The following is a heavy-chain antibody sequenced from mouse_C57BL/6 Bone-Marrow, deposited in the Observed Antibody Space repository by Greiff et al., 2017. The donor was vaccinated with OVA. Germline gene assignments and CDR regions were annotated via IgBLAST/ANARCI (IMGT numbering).Heavy chain of an antibody. CDR3: ARLLRSYWYFDV. CDR1: GYSFTGYY. V-gene: IGHV1-42*01. Sequence: VQLQQSGPELVKPGASVKISCKASGYSFTGYYMNWVKQSPEKSLEWIGEINPSTGGTTYNQKFKAKATLTVDKSSTTAYMQLKSLTSVDSAVYYCARLLRSYWYFDVWGTGTTVTVSS. J-gene: IGHJ1*03. D-gene: IGHD1-1*01. CDR2: INPSTGGT.